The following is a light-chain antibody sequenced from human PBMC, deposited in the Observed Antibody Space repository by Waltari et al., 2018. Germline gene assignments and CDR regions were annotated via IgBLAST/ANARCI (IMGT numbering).Light chain of an antibody. CDR3: QQYNSHPPT. CDR1: ETISSF. V-gene: IGKV1-17*03. J-gene: IGKJ4*01. Sequence: DINMTQSQSSLSASVGDRVTITCRASETISSFLAWYQQKPGKVPKLLIHVASSLESGVPSRFSGSRSGTEFTLTISSLQPEDFATYYCQQYNSHPPTFGGGTKVEIK. CDR2: VAS.